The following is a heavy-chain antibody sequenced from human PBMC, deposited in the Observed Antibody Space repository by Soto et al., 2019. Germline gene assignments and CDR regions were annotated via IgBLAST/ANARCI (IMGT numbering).Heavy chain of an antibody. CDR2: IYSGGAT. J-gene: IGHJ4*02. D-gene: IGHD1-1*01. CDR3: ARAGTYNGV. V-gene: IGHV3-66*01. Sequence: EVQLVESGGGLVQPGGSLRLSCAASGFTVSNNYMRWVRQAPGKGLEWGSIIYSGGATYYADSVKGRFTISSDNSKSTLYLQMNSPMAEDTDVYYCARAGTYNGVGGQGILVTVSS. CDR1: GFTVSNNY.